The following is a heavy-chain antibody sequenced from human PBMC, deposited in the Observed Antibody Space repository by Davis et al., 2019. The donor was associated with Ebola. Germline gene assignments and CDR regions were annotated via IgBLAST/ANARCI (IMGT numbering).Heavy chain of an antibody. CDR3: AKDGLMEEHYDSSGYYTPFFDY. CDR1: GFTFSSYA. CDR2: ISGSGGST. J-gene: IGHJ4*02. V-gene: IGHV3-23*01. Sequence: PGGSLRLSCAASGFTFSSYAMSWVRQAPGKRLEWVSAISGSGGSTYYADSVKGRFTISRDNSKNTLYLQMNSLRAEDTAVYYCAKDGLMEEHYDSSGYYTPFFDYWGQGTLVTVSS. D-gene: IGHD3-22*01.